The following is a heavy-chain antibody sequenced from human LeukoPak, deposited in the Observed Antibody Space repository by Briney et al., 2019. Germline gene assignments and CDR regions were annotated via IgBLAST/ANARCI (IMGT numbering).Heavy chain of an antibody. J-gene: IGHJ4*02. CDR1: GYSFTSYW. Sequence: GESLKISCQGSGYSFTSYWIGWVRQVPGKGLEWMGIMYPGESDTRYSPAFQGQVPISAEKSISTAYLQWSSLKASDTAMYYCARPGVAATSFDYWGQGTLVTVSS. D-gene: IGHD2-15*01. CDR2: MYPGESDT. CDR3: ARPGVAATSFDY. V-gene: IGHV5-51*01.